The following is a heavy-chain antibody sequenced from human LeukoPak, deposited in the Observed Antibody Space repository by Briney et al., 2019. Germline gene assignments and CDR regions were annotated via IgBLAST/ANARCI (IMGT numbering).Heavy chain of an antibody. CDR1: GFTFRSFY. Sequence: GGSLRLSCAASGFTFRSFYMSWVRQAPGKGLEWVAKVNENGRETHYADSVKGRFTISRDNSKNTLYLQMNSLRSEDTAVYYCATEQQLRFDYWGQGTLVTVSS. D-gene: IGHD6-13*01. J-gene: IGHJ4*02. V-gene: IGHV3-7*03. CDR3: ATEQQLRFDY. CDR2: VNENGRET.